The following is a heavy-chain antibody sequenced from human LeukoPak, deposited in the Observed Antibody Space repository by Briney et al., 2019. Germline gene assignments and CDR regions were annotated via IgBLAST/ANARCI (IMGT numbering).Heavy chain of an antibody. Sequence: ASVKVSCKASGYTFTGYYMHWVRQAPGQGLEWMGWINPNSGGTNYAQKFQGRVTMTRDTSISTAYMGLSRLRSDDTAVYYCARSKGRITMVRGVTPNFDYWGQGTLVTVSS. D-gene: IGHD3-10*01. J-gene: IGHJ4*02. CDR1: GYTFTGYY. CDR3: ARSKGRITMVRGVTPNFDY. CDR2: INPNSGGT. V-gene: IGHV1-2*02.